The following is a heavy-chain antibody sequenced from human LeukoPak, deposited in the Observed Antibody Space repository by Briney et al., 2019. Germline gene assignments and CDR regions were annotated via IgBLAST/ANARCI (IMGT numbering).Heavy chain of an antibody. J-gene: IGHJ4*02. CDR3: ARAPYCSGGSCYSGGLY. CDR1: GGSISSSIYY. CDR2: IYYSGSA. V-gene: IGHV4-39*07. Sequence: SETLSLTCTVSGGSISSSIYYWGWIRQPPGKGLEWIGNIYYSGSAYYNPSLKSRVTISVDTSKNQFSLKLSSMTAADTAVYYCARAPYCSGGSCYSGGLYWGQGTLVTVSS. D-gene: IGHD2-15*01.